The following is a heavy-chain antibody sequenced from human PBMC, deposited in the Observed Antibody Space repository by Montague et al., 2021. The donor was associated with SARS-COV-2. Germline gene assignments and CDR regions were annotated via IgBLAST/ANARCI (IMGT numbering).Heavy chain of an antibody. J-gene: IGHJ4*02. V-gene: IGHV4-39*03. CDR1: GGSIRRSTYY. Sequence: SETLSLTCTVSGGSIRRSTYYWGWIRQPPGKELEWIGTIYYSGTTHYNPSLRSRVTISLDTSKNQLSLRLTSVTAADTAFYYCGSDTIANFHFDSWGRGTLVTVSS. CDR3: GSDTIANFHFDS. D-gene: IGHD2-21*01. CDR2: IYYSGTT.